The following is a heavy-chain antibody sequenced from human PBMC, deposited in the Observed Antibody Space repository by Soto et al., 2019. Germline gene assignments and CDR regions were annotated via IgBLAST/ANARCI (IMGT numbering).Heavy chain of an antibody. V-gene: IGHV1-69*04. Sequence: ASVKVSCKASGGTFSTYTITWVRQAPGQGLEWMGRIIPIIGIINYAQKFQGRVTITADKFTGTAYMELTRLRSDDTAVYYCARENVVVVAATEYYFDYWGQGTLVTVSS. CDR3: ARENVVVVAATEYYFDY. CDR2: IIPIIGII. D-gene: IGHD2-15*01. J-gene: IGHJ4*02. CDR1: GGTFSTYT.